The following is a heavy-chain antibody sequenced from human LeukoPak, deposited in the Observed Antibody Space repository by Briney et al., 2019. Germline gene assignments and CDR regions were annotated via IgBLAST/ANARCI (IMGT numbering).Heavy chain of an antibody. CDR3: ARDFGDYRVDY. J-gene: IGHJ4*02. CDR2: IHYSGNT. Sequence: SETLSLTCTVSGGPISSSNYYWGWIRQPPGKGLEWIGTIHYSGNTYYNPSLKSRVAISVDTSKNQFSLRLSSVTAADTAVYYCARDFGDYRVDYWGQGTLVTVSS. CDR1: GGPISSSNYY. V-gene: IGHV4-39*01. D-gene: IGHD4-17*01.